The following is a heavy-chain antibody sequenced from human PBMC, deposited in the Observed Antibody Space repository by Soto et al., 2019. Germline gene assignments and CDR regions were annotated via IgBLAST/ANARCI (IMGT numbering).Heavy chain of an antibody. V-gene: IGHV3-74*01. J-gene: IGHJ4*02. CDR3: ARGLYLAYGQDF. CDR1: GFTFTDYW. Sequence: EVQLVESGGGLVQRGGSLRLSCAASGFTFTDYWIHWVRQVPGKGLVWVSRIKSDETTTGYADSVKGRFTISRDNAKNTVYLQMSSLRAEDTAVYYCARGLYLAYGQDFWGQGILVTVSS. D-gene: IGHD4-17*01. CDR2: IKSDETTT.